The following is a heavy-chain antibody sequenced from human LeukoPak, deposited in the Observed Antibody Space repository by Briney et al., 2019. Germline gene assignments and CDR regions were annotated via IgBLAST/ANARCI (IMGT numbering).Heavy chain of an antibody. CDR3: ARMYYDILTGYYNDY. CDR1: GFTVSSNY. V-gene: IGHV3-53*01. Sequence: GGSLRLSCAASGFTVSSNYMSWVRQAPGKGLEWVSVIYSDGSTYYADSVKGRFTISRDNSKNTLYLQMNSLRAEDTAVYYCARMYYDILTGYYNDYWGQGTLVTVSS. D-gene: IGHD3-9*01. CDR2: IYSDGST. J-gene: IGHJ4*02.